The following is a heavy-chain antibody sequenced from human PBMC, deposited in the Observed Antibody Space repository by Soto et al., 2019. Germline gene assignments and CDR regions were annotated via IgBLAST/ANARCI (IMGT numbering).Heavy chain of an antibody. CDR3: AKDSRRSSGWYYFDH. V-gene: IGHV3-74*01. J-gene: IGHJ4*02. CDR2: INGDGSST. CDR1: GFTLRSYW. Sequence: GGSLRLSCAASGFTLRSYWMHWVRQAPGKGLVWVSGINGDGSSTFYADSVKGRFTISRDNAKNTLSLQMNSLRAEDTAVYYCAKDSRRSSGWYYFDHWGQGTLVTVSS. D-gene: IGHD6-19*01.